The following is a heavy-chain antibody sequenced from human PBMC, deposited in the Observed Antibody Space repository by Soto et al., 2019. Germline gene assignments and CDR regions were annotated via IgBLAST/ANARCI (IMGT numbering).Heavy chain of an antibody. CDR1: GGTFSSYA. CDR3: ARWDYYDSSDYYGPFRH. V-gene: IGHV1-69*01. Sequence: QVQLVQSGAEVKKPGYSVKVSCKASGGTFSSYAISWVRQAPGQGLEWMGGIIPIFGTANYAQKFQGRVTITADESTSTAYMEMSSMRYEDTAVYYCARWDYYDSSDYYGPFRHWGQGTLVTVSS. J-gene: IGHJ4*02. CDR2: IIPIFGTA. D-gene: IGHD3-22*01.